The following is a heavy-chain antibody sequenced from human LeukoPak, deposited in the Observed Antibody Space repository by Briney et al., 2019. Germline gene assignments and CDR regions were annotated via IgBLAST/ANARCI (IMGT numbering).Heavy chain of an antibody. CDR1: GFTVSSDY. D-gene: IGHD6-13*01. CDR2: IYSGGNT. V-gene: IGHV3-53*01. Sequence: GGSLRLSCAASGFTVSSDYMSWVRQAPGKGLEWVSVIYSGGNTYYVDSVKGRFTISRDNSKNTLYLQMNSLRAEDTAVYYCARSLRVAAGALDHWGQGTLVTVSS. CDR3: ARSLRVAAGALDH. J-gene: IGHJ4*02.